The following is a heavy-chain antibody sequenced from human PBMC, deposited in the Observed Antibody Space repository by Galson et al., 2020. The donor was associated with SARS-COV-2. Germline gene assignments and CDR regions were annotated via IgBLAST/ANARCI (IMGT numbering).Heavy chain of an antibody. V-gene: IGHV1-24*01. CDR3: ATGPIALPGWFDP. J-gene: IGHJ5*02. D-gene: IGHD2-15*01. Sequence: ASLKVSCKVPGYTLTELSMHWVRQAPGKGLEWMGGFDPEDGETIYAQKFQGRVTMTEDTSTDTAYMELSSLRSEDTAVYYCATGPIALPGWFDPWGQGTLVTVSS. CDR1: GYTLTELS. CDR2: FDPEDGET.